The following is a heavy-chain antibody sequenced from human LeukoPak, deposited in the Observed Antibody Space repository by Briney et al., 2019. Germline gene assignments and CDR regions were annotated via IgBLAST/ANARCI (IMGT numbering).Heavy chain of an antibody. D-gene: IGHD1-1*01. CDR3: ARQLTSGDCDY. V-gene: IGHV5-10-1*01. CDR2: IDPADSQT. J-gene: IGHJ4*02. Sequence: GESLKISCQGSGYSFTSYWICWVRQMPGRGLEWRGRIDPADSQTNYSPSFQGHVTISADKSISTVYLQWSTLKASDTAMYYCARQLTSGDCDYWGQGTLVTVSS. CDR1: GYSFTSYW.